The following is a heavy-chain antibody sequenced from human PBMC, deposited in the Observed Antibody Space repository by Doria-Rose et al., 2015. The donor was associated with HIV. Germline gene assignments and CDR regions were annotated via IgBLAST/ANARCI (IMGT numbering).Heavy chain of an antibody. CDR3: ARIKSSRWYHKYYFDF. Sequence: SGPVLVKPTETLTLTCTVSGVSLSSPGMGVSWIRQPPGKALEWLANIFSDDERSYKTPLKSRLTISRGTSTSQVVLTMTDMDPVDTATYYCARIKSSRWYHKYYFDFWGQGTLVIVSA. J-gene: IGHJ4*02. D-gene: IGHD6-13*01. CDR2: IFSDDER. V-gene: IGHV2-26*01. CDR1: GVSLSSPGMG.